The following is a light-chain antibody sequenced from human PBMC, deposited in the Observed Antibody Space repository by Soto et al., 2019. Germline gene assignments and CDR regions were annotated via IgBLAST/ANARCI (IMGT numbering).Light chain of an antibody. Sequence: EIVMRQYPATLSVSPGERATLSCRPSQNIRSNLAWYQQKPGQAPRLLIFGASTRATGIPARFSGSGSGTEFTLSISSLPSEDFAIYYCQQYNDWPPMYTFGQGTKLEIK. J-gene: IGKJ2*01. CDR2: GAS. V-gene: IGKV3-15*01. CDR1: QNIRSN. CDR3: QQYNDWPPMYT.